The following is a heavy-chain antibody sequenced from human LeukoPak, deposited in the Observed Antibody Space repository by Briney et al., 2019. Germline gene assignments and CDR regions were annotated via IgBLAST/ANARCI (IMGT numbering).Heavy chain of an antibody. J-gene: IGHJ5*02. CDR2: ISWNSGSI. CDR1: GFTFDDYA. Sequence: PGRSLRLSCAASGFTFDDYAMHWVRHAPGKGLEWVSGISWNSGSIGYADSVKGRFTISRDNAKNSLYLQMNSLRAEDTALYYCAKSHYYDSSGYYNWFDPWGQGTLVTVSS. CDR3: AKSHYYDSSGYYNWFDP. V-gene: IGHV3-9*01. D-gene: IGHD3-22*01.